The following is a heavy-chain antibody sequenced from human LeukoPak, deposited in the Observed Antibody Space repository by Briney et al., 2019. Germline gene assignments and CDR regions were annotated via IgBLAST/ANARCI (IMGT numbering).Heavy chain of an antibody. J-gene: IGHJ3*02. CDR2: INPNSGNT. V-gene: IGHV1-8*03. D-gene: IGHD6-19*01. Sequence: GASVKVSCKASGYTFTGYYMHWVRQALGQGLEWMGWINPNSGNTGYAQKFQGRVTITRNTSISTAYMELSSLRSEDTAVYYCAREGQWGAFDIWGQGTMVTVSS. CDR3: AREGQWGAFDI. CDR1: GYTFTGYY.